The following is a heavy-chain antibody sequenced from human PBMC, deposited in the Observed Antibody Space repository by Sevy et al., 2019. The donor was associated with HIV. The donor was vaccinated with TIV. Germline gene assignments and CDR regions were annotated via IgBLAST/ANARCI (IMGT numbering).Heavy chain of an antibody. J-gene: IGHJ5*02. CDR2: ISSSGSTI. V-gene: IGHV3-48*03. CDR3: ATAYYYDSSGSQGRFDP. D-gene: IGHD3-22*01. Sequence: GGSLRLSCAASGFTFSSYEMNWVRQAPGEGLEWVSYISSSGSTIYYADSVKGRFTISRDNAKNSLYLQMNSLRAEDTAVYYCATAYYYDSSGSQGRFDPWGQGTLVTVSS. CDR1: GFTFSSYE.